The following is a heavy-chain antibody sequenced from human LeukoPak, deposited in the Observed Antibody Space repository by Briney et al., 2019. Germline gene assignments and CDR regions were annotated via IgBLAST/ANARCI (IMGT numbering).Heavy chain of an antibody. CDR1: GFTFSSYA. V-gene: IGHV3-23*01. CDR2: ISGIGTTT. J-gene: IGHJ5*02. D-gene: IGHD4-17*01. Sequence: PGGSLRLSCTASGFTFSSYAMTWVRQAPGKGLECVSVISGIGTTTYYADSVKGRFTISRDNSKYTLFLQMNSLRVEDTATYYCTKKRTTSVTDWFDPWGQGTLVTVSS. CDR3: TKKRTTSVTDWFDP.